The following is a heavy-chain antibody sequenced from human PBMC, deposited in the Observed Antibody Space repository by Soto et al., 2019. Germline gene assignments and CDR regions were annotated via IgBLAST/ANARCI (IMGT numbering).Heavy chain of an antibody. D-gene: IGHD4-17*01. CDR2: IYYSGST. V-gene: IGHV4-39*01. Sequence: QLQLQESGPGLVKPSETRSITCTVSGGSISSSSYYWGWIRQPPGKGLEWIGSIYYSGSTYYNPSLKSRVTISVDTSKNQFSLKLSSVTAADTAVYYCARLDYGGYNWFDPWGQGTLVTVSS. J-gene: IGHJ5*02. CDR3: ARLDYGGYNWFDP. CDR1: GGSISSSSYY.